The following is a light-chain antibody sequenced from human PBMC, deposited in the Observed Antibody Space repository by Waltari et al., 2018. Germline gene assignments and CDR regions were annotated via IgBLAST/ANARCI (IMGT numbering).Light chain of an antibody. V-gene: IGKV1-5*03. Sequence: DIQMTQSPSTLSASVRARVTITCRASQSITNWLAWYQQKPGKAPNLLIYKASNVESGVPSRFSDSGSGTEFTLTISSLQPDDFATYYCQQYDNYWTFGQGTKVEIK. CDR1: QSITNW. CDR2: KAS. CDR3: QQYDNYWT. J-gene: IGKJ1*01.